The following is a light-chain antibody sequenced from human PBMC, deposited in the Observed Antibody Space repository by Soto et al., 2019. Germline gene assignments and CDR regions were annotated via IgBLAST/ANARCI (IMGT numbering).Light chain of an antibody. CDR2: DVS. J-gene: IGLJ2*01. Sequence: QSVLTQPASVSGSPGQSITISCSGTSSDVGSYNYVSWYQQHPHRAPKLMIYDVSNRPSGVSNRFSGSKSGNTASLTISGLQAEDEADYYCSSYTSSSTLLFGGGTKLTVL. V-gene: IGLV2-14*01. CDR3: SSYTSSSTLL. CDR1: SSDVGSYNY.